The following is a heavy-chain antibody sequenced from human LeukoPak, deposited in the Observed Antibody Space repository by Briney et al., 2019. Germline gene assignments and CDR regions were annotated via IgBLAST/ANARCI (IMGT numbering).Heavy chain of an antibody. Sequence: SETLSLTCAVYGGSFSGYYWTWIRQPPGKGLEWIGEINHTGSTNYNPSLKSRVTISVDTSKNQFSLKLSSVTAADTAVYYCARQRPITIFGVVIIRDAFDIWGQGTMVTVSS. D-gene: IGHD3-3*01. CDR1: GGSFSGYY. CDR3: ARQRPITIFGVVIIRDAFDI. V-gene: IGHV4-34*01. CDR2: INHTGST. J-gene: IGHJ3*02.